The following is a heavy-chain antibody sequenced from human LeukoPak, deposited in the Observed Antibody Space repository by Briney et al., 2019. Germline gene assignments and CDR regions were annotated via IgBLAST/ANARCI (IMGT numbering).Heavy chain of an antibody. CDR1: GFTFSSYS. Sequence: GGSLRLSCAASGFTFSSYSMNRVRQAPGKGLEWVSSISSSSSYIYYADSVKGRFTISRDNAKNSLYLQMNSLRAEDTAVYYCASGYCSGGSCSDYWGQGTLVTVSS. J-gene: IGHJ4*02. V-gene: IGHV3-21*01. CDR3: ASGYCSGGSCSDY. CDR2: ISSSSSYI. D-gene: IGHD2-15*01.